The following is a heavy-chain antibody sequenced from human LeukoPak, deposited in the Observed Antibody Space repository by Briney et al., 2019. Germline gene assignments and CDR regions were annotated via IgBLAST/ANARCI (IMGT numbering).Heavy chain of an antibody. CDR1: RFTFGNYG. Sequence: GGSLRLSCAASRFTFGNYGMTWVRQAPGKGLEWVSSISGSGGSTYYADSVKGRFTISRDNSKNTLYLQMNSLRDEDTAVYYCAKSYYYDSSGYYREYYFDYWGQGTLVTVSS. V-gene: IGHV3-23*01. CDR2: ISGSGGST. CDR3: AKSYYYDSSGYYREYYFDY. J-gene: IGHJ4*02. D-gene: IGHD3-22*01.